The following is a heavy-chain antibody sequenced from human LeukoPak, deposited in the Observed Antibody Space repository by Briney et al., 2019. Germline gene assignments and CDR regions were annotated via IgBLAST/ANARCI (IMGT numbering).Heavy chain of an antibody. CDR2: ISSSSSYI. D-gene: IGHD6-6*01. V-gene: IGHV3-21*01. J-gene: IGHJ4*02. CDR1: GFTFSSYS. Sequence: PGGSLRLSCAASGFTFSSYSMNWVRQAPGKGMEWVSSISSSSSYIYYADSVKGRFTISRDNAKNSLYLQMNSLRAEDTAVYYCARGPYSSSWGFFDYWGQGTLVTVSS. CDR3: ARGPYSSSWGFFDY.